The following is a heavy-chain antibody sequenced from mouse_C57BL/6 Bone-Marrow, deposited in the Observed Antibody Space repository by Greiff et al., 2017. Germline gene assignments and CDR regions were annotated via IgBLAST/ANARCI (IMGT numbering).Heavy chain of an antibody. CDR2: FHPYNDDT. J-gene: IGHJ4*01. D-gene: IGHD2-4*01. CDR1: GYTFTTYP. V-gene: IGHV1-47*01. Sequence: VKLVESGAELVKPGASVKMSCKASGYTFTTYPIEWMKQNHGKSLEWIGNFHPYNDDTKYNEKFKGKATLTVDQSSSTAYMQLNSLTSEDSAVYYCARGYDYDYAMDYWGQGTSVTVSS. CDR3: ARGYDYDYAMDY.